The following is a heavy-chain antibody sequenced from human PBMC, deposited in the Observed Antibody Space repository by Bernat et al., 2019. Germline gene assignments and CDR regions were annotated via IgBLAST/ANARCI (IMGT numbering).Heavy chain of an antibody. CDR1: GFTVSSNY. J-gene: IGHJ4*02. V-gene: IGHV3-66*01. Sequence: ELQLVESGGGLVQPGGSLRLSCAASGFTVSSNYMTWVRQAPGKGLEGVSVIYSGGNTYYADALKGRFSVSRDNSKNTLYLQMTSLRAEDTAVYYCARVPSGYDSSHWGQGTLVTVSS. D-gene: IGHD5-12*01. CDR3: ARVPSGYDSSH. CDR2: IYSGGNT.